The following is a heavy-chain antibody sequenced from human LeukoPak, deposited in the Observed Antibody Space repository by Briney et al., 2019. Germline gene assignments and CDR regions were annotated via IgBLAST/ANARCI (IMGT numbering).Heavy chain of an antibody. CDR2: ISAYNGNT. D-gene: IGHD3-10*01. CDR3: ARPRATYYYGSGRQDAFDI. V-gene: IGHV1-18*01. J-gene: IGHJ3*02. Sequence: ASVKVSCKASGYTFTSYGISWVRQAPGQGLEWMGWISAYNGNTNYAQKLQGRVTMTTDTSTSTAYMELRCLRSDDTAVYYCARPRATYYYGSGRQDAFDIWGQGTMVTVSS. CDR1: GYTFTSYG.